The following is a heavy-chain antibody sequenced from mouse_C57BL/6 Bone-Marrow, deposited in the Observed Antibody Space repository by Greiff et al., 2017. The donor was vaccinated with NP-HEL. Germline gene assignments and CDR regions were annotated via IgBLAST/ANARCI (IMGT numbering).Heavy chain of an antibody. Sequence: DVKLVESGGGLVQPKGSLKLSCAASGFSFNTYAMNWVRQAPGKGLEWVARIRSKSNNYATYYADSVKDRFTISRDDSESMLYLQMNNLKTEDTAMYYCVWDVGYFDYWGQGTTLTVSS. CDR2: IRSKSNNYAT. CDR3: VWDVGYFDY. D-gene: IGHD4-1*01. V-gene: IGHV10-1*01. J-gene: IGHJ2*01. CDR1: GFSFNTYA.